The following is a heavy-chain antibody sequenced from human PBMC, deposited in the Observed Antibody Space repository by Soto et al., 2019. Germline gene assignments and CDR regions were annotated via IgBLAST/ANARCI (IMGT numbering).Heavy chain of an antibody. J-gene: IGHJ5*02. CDR3: VRGLGWFDP. CDR2: IKKDASEI. V-gene: IGHV3-7*01. Sequence: PGGSLRLSCAASGFTFSDYYMSWVRQAPGKGLEWVANIKKDASEIDYVDSVKGRFTISRDNARNSLYLQMNSLTAEDTAVYHCVRGLGWFDPWGQGTLVTVSS. D-gene: IGHD3-16*01. CDR1: GFTFSDYY.